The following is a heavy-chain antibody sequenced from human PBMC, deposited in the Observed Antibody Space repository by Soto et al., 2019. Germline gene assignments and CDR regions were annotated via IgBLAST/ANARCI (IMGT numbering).Heavy chain of an antibody. Sequence: EVQLVESGGGLVQPGGSLRLSCAASGFTFSSYWMTWVRQAPGRGLECVANIKQDGSDTYYVDSVKGRFTISRDNAKNVLYLQMNSLRAEDTAVYFCARQPRAPESWGQGTLVTVSS. CDR1: GFTFSSYW. J-gene: IGHJ5*02. CDR2: IKQDGSDT. D-gene: IGHD3-10*01. CDR3: ARQPRAPES. V-gene: IGHV3-7*03.